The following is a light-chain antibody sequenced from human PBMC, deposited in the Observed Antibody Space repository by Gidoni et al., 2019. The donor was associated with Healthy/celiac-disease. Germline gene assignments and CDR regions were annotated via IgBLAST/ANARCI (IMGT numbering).Light chain of an antibody. Sequence: QSSLTPPASVSGSPGQSLTISCTGTSSDVGSYNLVSWYQHHPCKAPKLMIYEVRTRPSGVSNLFSGSKSGNTASLTISGLQGEDEADYDCGSYAGSSTFRVFGGGTKLTVL. CDR2: EVR. CDR1: SSDVGSYNL. V-gene: IGLV2-23*02. CDR3: GSYAGSSTFRV. J-gene: IGLJ2*01.